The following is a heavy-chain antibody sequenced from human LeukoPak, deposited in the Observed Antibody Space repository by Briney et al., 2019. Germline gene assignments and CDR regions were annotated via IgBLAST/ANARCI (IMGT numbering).Heavy chain of an antibody. CDR1: GFTFSSYG. CDR2: ISYDGSNK. J-gene: IGHJ4*02. D-gene: IGHD3-10*01. Sequence: GGSLRLSCAASGFTFSSYGMHWVRQAPGKGLEWVAVISYDGSNKYYADSVKGRFTISRDNSKNTLYLQMNSLRAEDTAVYYCAKDVKGFGELLGDYWGQGTLVTVSS. CDR3: AKDVKGFGELLGDY. V-gene: IGHV3-30*18.